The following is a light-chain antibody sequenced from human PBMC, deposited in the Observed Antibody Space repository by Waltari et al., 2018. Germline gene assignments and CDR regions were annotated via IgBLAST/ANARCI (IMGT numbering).Light chain of an antibody. CDR2: INE. V-gene: IGLV1-44*01. J-gene: IGLJ3*02. Sequence: QSVLTQPPPASGTPGQRVTIPCSGTSSNIRRNTVHWYQHFPGTAPKLVIYINEQRPSEVPDRFSGSKSGTSASLAISGLQSDDEAEYSCAVWDDSLSAWLFGGGTKLAVL. CDR1: SSNIRRNT. CDR3: AVWDDSLSAWL.